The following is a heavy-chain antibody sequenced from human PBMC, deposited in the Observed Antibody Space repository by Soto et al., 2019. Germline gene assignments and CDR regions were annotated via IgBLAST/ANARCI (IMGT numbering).Heavy chain of an antibody. Sequence: QLVESGGRGVQPERSLRLSCEASEFTFSSYAMHWVRQAPGRGLEWVALISFDGANEYYADSVKGRFIISRDNSKSMVYLQMNSLRPDDTAIYYCARPIPRWSYHYGMDVLGQGTTVIVSS. CDR2: ISFDGANE. CDR3: ARPIPRWSYHYGMDV. D-gene: IGHD2-15*01. CDR1: EFTFSSYA. V-gene: IGHV3-30-3*01. J-gene: IGHJ6*02.